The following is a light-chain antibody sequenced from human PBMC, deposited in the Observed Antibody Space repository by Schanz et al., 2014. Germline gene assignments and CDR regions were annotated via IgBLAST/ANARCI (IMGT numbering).Light chain of an antibody. CDR1: QGVTSNY. J-gene: IGKJ4*01. CDR3: QQYGVSPLT. V-gene: IGKV3-20*01. CDR2: GAS. Sequence: EVVLTQSPGSLSLSPGERGTLSCRASQGVTSNYLAWYQQRPGQAPRLLIHGASSRATGIPDRFSGSGAGTDFTLTISRLEPEDFAVYYCQQYGVSPLTFGGGTKVEIQ.